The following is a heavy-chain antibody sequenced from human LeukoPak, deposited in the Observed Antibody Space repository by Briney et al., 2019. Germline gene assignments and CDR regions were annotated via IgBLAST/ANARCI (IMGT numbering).Heavy chain of an antibody. V-gene: IGHV3-9*03. J-gene: IGHJ4*02. Sequence: GGSLRLSCAASGFTFHDYAMHWVRQAPGKGLEWVSGISWNGGTIDYADSVKGRFTISIDNAKNSLYLQMNSLRPEDMALYYCAKGPTYSSSSLFDYWGQGILVAVSS. CDR2: ISWNGGTI. CDR3: AKGPTYSSSSLFDY. CDR1: GFTFHDYA. D-gene: IGHD6-6*01.